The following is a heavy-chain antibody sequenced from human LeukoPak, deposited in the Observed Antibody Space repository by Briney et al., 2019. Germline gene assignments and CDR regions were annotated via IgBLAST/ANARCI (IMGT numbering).Heavy chain of an antibody. CDR2: IRYDGSNK. V-gene: IGHV3-30*02. J-gene: IGHJ4*02. CDR1: GFTFSSYG. Sequence: PGGSLRLSCAASGFTFSSYGMHWVRQAPGRGLEWVAFIRYDGSNKYYAESVKGRFTISRDNSKNTLYLQMNSLRAEDTAVYYCAKDRSRIAAAGTPFDYWGQGTLVTVSS. D-gene: IGHD6-13*01. CDR3: AKDRSRIAAAGTPFDY.